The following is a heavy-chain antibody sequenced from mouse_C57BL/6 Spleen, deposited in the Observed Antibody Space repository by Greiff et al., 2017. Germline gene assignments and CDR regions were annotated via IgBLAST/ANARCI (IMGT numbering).Heavy chain of an antibody. CDR1: GYTFTDYY. CDR3: ANLYDLNWYFDV. Sequence: VQLQQSGPELVKPGASVKISCKASGYTFTDYYMNWVKQSHGKSLEWIGDINPNNGGTSYNQKFKGKATLTVDKSSSTAYMELRSLTSEDSAVYYCANLYDLNWYFDVWGTGTTVTVSS. J-gene: IGHJ1*03. D-gene: IGHD2-3*01. CDR2: INPNNGGT. V-gene: IGHV1-26*01.